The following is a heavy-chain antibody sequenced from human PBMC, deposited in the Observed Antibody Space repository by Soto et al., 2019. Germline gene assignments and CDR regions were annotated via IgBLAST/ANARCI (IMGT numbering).Heavy chain of an antibody. D-gene: IGHD3-10*01. Sequence: XGTLSLTCTVSGVSISSYVGTWIRQPPGKGLEWIGYLYYSVGTNYNPSLESRVTISLDTSKNQFSLNLRSVTAADTALYYCAGYRSRGIIIDHWGQGSLVTVSS. V-gene: IGHV4-59*01. CDR1: GVSISSYV. CDR2: LYYSVGT. J-gene: IGHJ5*02. CDR3: AGYRSRGIIIDH.